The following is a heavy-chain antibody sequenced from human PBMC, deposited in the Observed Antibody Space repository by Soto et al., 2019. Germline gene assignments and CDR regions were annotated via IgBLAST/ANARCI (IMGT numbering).Heavy chain of an antibody. D-gene: IGHD3-10*01. CDR1: GFTFSIYA. J-gene: IGHJ4*02. V-gene: IGHV3-23*01. CDR3: AKNGPVWFGESARRKFDY. Sequence: HPGGSLRLSCAASGFTFSIYAMSWVRQAPGKGLEWVSAISGSGGDTYYADSVKGRFTISRDKSKNTLYLQMNSLRAEDTAVYYCAKNGPVWFGESARRKFDYWGQGTLVTVSS. CDR2: ISGSGGDT.